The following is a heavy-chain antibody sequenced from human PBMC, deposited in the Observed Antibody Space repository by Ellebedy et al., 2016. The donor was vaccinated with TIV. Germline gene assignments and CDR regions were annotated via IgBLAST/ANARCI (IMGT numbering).Heavy chain of an antibody. J-gene: IGHJ6*03. Sequence: GSLRLSXAVYGGSFSGYYWSWIRQPAGKGLEWIGRIYTSGSTNYNPSLKSRVTMSVDTSKNQFSLKLSSVTAADTAVYYCARDITVTRLLDYYYYMDVWGKGTTVTVSS. CDR1: GGSFSGYY. CDR3: ARDITVTRLLDYYYYMDV. D-gene: IGHD4-11*01. V-gene: IGHV4-4*07. CDR2: IYTSGST.